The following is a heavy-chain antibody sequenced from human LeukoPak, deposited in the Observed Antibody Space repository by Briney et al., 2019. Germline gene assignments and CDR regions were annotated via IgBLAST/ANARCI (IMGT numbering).Heavy chain of an antibody. J-gene: IGHJ6*03. V-gene: IGHV3-73*01. CDR3: TRLPHGYSGYVGDYYYMDV. CDR2: IRSKANSYAT. D-gene: IGHD5-12*01. CDR1: GFTFSGSA. Sequence: GGSLRLSCAASGFTFSGSAMHWVRQASGKGLEWVGRIRSKANSYATAYAASVKGRFTISRDDSKNTAYLQMNSLKTEDTAVYYCTRLPHGYSGYVGDYYYMDVWGKGTTVTVSS.